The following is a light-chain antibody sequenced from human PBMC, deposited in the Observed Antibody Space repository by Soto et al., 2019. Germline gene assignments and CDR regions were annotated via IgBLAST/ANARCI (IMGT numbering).Light chain of an antibody. CDR2: IAS. CDR3: QKFNRYPIT. J-gene: IGKJ5*01. Sequence: AIQLTQSPSSLSAFVGDRVTITCRASQGITSALAWYQQKPGKAPKLLISIASSLESGVPSRFSGSGSGTDFTLTISSLQPDDFATYFCQKFNRYPITFGQGTRLEIK. CDR1: QGITSA. V-gene: IGKV1-13*02.